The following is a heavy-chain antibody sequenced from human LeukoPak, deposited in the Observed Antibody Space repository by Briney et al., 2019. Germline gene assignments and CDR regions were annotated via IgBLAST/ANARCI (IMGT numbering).Heavy chain of an antibody. CDR1: GGSISSSSYY. CDR3: ARAGGAAAGTIRGAFDI. V-gene: IGHV4-39*07. Sequence: SETLSLTCTVSGGSISSSSYYWCWIRQPPGKGLEWIGSIYYSGSTYYNPSLKSRVTISVDTSKNQFSLKLSSVTAADTAVYYCARAGGAAAGTIRGAFDIWGQGTMVTVSS. D-gene: IGHD6-13*01. J-gene: IGHJ3*02. CDR2: IYYSGST.